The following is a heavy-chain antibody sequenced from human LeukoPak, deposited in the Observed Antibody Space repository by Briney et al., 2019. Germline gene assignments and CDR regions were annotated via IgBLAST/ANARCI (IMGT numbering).Heavy chain of an antibody. J-gene: IGHJ4*02. CDR1: GFTFSGYA. Sequence: GRSLRLSCAASGFTFSGYAMSWVRQAPGKGLEWVSGITGSGRRIFYTDSVKGRFTISRDNSKNTLYLQMNSLRAEDTAVYYCAKRDYYDSSGYAPLFDYWGQGTPVTVSS. V-gene: IGHV3-23*01. CDR3: AKRDYYDSSGYAPLFDY. D-gene: IGHD3-22*01. CDR2: ITGSGRRI.